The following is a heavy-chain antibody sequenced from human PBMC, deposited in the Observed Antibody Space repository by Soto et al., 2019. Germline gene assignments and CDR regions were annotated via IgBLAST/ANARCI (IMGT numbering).Heavy chain of an antibody. CDR2: INHSGST. CDR1: GGSFTGYY. D-gene: IGHD3-22*01. CDR3: ARGNPHYDTH. J-gene: IGHJ4*02. V-gene: IGHV4-34*01. Sequence: SETLSLTCAVYGGSFTGYYWSWIRQPPGKGLEWIGEINHSGSTNYNPSLKSRVTISVDTSKNQFSLKLSSVTAADTAVYYCARGNPHYDTHWGQGTLVTVSS.